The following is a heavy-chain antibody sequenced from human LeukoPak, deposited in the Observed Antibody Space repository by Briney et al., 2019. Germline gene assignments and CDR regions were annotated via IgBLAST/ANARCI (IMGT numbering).Heavy chain of an antibody. CDR2: ISGSGGST. CDR3: AKGGDSYYSYYYMDV. J-gene: IGHJ6*03. CDR1: GFTFSNFA. D-gene: IGHD2-21*02. Sequence: GGSLRLSCAASGFTFSNFAMTWVRQAPGKGLEWISAISGSGGSTYYADSVKGRFPISRDNSKNTLCLQMNSLRADDTAIYYCAKGGDSYYSYYYMDVWGKGTTVTVSS. V-gene: IGHV3-23*01.